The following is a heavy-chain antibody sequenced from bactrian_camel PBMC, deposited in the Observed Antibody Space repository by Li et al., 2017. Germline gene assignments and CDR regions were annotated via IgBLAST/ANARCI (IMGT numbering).Heavy chain of an antibody. D-gene: IGHD4*01. CDR3: VAGVATGPFCYSDFDPDY. V-gene: IGHV3S53*01. Sequence: HVQLVESGGGSVQAGGSLTLSCAASGSTMSTYCMGWYRQAPGKEREGVATIDSDRSTSYTDSVKGRFTISFDNAKNTLYLELNNLKPEDTALYYCVAGVATGPFCYSDFDPDYWGQGTQVTV. CDR1: GSTMSTYC. CDR2: IDSDRST. J-gene: IGHJ4*01.